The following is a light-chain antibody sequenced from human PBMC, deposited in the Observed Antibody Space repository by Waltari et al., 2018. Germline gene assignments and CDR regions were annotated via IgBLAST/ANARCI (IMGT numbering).Light chain of an antibody. CDR2: DVS. Sequence: IMLTQSPGTLSLSRGERATLSCRASQIISRALAWYQQKPGQAPRLLIYDVSTRASGIPDRFSGSGSGTDFSLTISRLESEDFAVYYCQHYVRLPVTFGQGTKLEFK. CDR3: QHYVRLPVT. V-gene: IGKV3-20*01. CDR1: QIISRA. J-gene: IGKJ1*01.